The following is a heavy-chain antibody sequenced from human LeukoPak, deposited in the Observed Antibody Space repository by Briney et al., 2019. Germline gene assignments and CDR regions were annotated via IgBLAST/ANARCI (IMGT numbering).Heavy chain of an antibody. D-gene: IGHD1-7*01. CDR3: ARKAQYNGHYPLDY. CDR1: GFTFTSNS. V-gene: IGHV3-23*01. CDR2: TSGRGDYT. J-gene: IGHJ4*02. Sequence: GGSLRLSCAASGFTFTSNSKSRHRQAPQKGQNTISGTSGRGDYTYYADSVKGRFTISRDSSKNTLFLQMNSLRAEDTALYFCARKAQYNGHYPLDYWGQGTLVTVSS.